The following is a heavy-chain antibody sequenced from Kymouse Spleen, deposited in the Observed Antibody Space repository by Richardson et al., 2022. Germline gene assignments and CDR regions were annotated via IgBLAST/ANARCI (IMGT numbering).Heavy chain of an antibody. Sequence: EVQLVESGGGLVKPGGSLRLSCAASGFTFSNAWMSWVRQAPGKGLEWVGRIKSKTDGGTTDYAAPVKGRFTISRDDSKNTLYLQMNSLKTEDTAVYYCTTGLRYFGPYYFDYWGQGTLVTVSS. V-gene: IGHV3-15*01. CDR1: GFTFSNAW. J-gene: IGHJ4*02. CDR3: TTGLRYFGPYYFDY. D-gene: IGHD3-9*01. CDR2: IKSKTDGGTT.